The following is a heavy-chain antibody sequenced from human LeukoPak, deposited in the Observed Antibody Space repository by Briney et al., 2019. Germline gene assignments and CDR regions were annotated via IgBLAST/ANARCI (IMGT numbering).Heavy chain of an antibody. CDR2: ISHRGST. J-gene: IGHJ5*02. CDR1: GGSISGYY. CDR3: ARGFEGVAGWFDP. V-gene: IGHV4-59*01. D-gene: IGHD3-16*01. Sequence: SETLSLTCTVSGGSISGYYWSWIRQPPGKAPEWIGYISHRGSTKYNFSLKSRVTMSVDTSKNQFSLKLSSVIAAGTAMYYCARGFEGVAGWFDPWGQGTLVTVSS.